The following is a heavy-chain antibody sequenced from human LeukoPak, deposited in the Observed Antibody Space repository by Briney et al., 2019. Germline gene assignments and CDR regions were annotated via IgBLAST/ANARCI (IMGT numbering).Heavy chain of an antibody. J-gene: IGHJ6*03. CDR3: PRKADMVG. CDR1: GFTFSGSS. V-gene: IGHV3-21*06. CDR2: ISSSGTYI. Sequence: GGSLRLSCVGSGFTFSGSSMNWVRQAPGQGLEWVSSISSSGTYIYYADSLKGRFTISRDNAKSSVYLQMTSLRAVDTATYYCPRKADMVGWGKGTTVTVSS.